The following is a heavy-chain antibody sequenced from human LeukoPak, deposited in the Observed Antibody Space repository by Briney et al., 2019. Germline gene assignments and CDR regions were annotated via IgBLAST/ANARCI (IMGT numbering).Heavy chain of an antibody. CDR1: GGTFSSYA. Sequence: GATVKVCCKASGGTFSSYAISWVRQAPGQGLEWMGGIIPIFGTANYAQKFQGRVTITADESTSTAYMELSSLRSEDTAVYYCARVRDSSGYYRFDYWGQGTLVTVSS. CDR2: IIPIFGTA. J-gene: IGHJ4*02. D-gene: IGHD3-22*01. CDR3: ARVRDSSGYYRFDY. V-gene: IGHV1-69*13.